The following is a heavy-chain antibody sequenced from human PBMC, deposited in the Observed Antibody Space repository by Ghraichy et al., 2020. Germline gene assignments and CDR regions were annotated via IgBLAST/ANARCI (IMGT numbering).Heavy chain of an antibody. D-gene: IGHD3-3*01. CDR3: ARHTIYYDFWSGYYMDV. CDR2: IYYSGST. CDR1: GGSISSYN. J-gene: IGHJ6*03. Sequence: SETLSLTCTVSGGSISSYNWSWIRQPPGKGLEWIGYIYYSGSTNYNPSLKSRVTISVDTSKNQFSLKLSSVTAADTAVYYCARHTIYYDFWSGYYMDVWGKGTTVTVSS. V-gene: IGHV4-59*01.